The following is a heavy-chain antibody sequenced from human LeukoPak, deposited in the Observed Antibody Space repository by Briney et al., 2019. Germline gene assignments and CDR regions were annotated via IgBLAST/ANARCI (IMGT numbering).Heavy chain of an antibody. CDR1: GYTFTSYY. J-gene: IGHJ2*01. CDR2: INPSGGST. Sequence: ASVKVSCKASGYTFTSYYMHWVRQAPGQGLEWMGIINPSGGSTSYAQKFQGRVTMTRDTSTSTVYMELSSLRSGDTAVYYCARDRDSYGYGAHWYFDLWGRGTLVTVSS. D-gene: IGHD5-18*01. CDR3: ARDRDSYGYGAHWYFDL. V-gene: IGHV1-46*03.